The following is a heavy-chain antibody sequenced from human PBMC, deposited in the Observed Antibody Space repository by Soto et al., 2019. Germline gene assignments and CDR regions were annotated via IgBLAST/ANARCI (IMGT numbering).Heavy chain of an antibody. CDR1: GVSISSGDYY. V-gene: IGHV4-31*03. CDR3: ARWWSGSRQGFDP. D-gene: IGHD3-3*01. J-gene: IGHJ5*02. CDR2: IYYSGST. Sequence: QVQLQESGPGLVKPSQTLSLTCTVSGVSISSGDYYWSWIRQHPGKVLEWIGYIYYSGSTYYNPSLKSRVTISVDTSKNQFSLKLSSVTAADTAVYYCARWWSGSRQGFDPWGQGTLVTVSS.